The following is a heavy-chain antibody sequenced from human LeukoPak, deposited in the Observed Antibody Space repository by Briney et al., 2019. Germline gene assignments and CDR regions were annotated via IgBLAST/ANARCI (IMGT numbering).Heavy chain of an antibody. J-gene: IGHJ6*03. Sequence: AGGSLRLSCAASGFTFSSYAMGWVRQAPGKGLEWVSAISGSGGSTYYADSVKGRFTISRDNSKNTLYLQMNSLRAEDTAVYYCAKGRKYYYYYYMDVWGKGTTVTVSS. CDR3: AKGRKYYYYYYMDV. V-gene: IGHV3-23*01. CDR1: GFTFSSYA. CDR2: ISGSGGST.